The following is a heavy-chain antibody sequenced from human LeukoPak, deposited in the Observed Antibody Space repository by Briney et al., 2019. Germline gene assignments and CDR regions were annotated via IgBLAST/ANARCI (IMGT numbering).Heavy chain of an antibody. J-gene: IGHJ3*02. D-gene: IGHD2-15*01. Sequence: SETLSLTCTVSGGSIGSGGYYWSWIRQPAGKGLEWIGRIYTSGSTNYNPSLKSRVSISVDTSKNQFSLKLSSVTAADTAVYYCASRQYCSGGSCYGLGDAFNIWGQGTMVTVSS. CDR2: IYTSGST. CDR3: ASRQYCSGGSCYGLGDAFNI. V-gene: IGHV4-61*02. CDR1: GGSIGSGGYY.